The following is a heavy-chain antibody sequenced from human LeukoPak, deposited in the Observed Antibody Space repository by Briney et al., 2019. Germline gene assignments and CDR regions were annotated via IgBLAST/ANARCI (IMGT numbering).Heavy chain of an antibody. V-gene: IGHV3-66*02. D-gene: IGHD6-25*01. J-gene: IGHJ4*02. CDR2: IYTGGTT. CDR1: GFSVSSNY. Sequence: GGSLRLSCAASGFSVSSNYMNWVRQAPGKGVEWVSAIYTGGTTDYADSVKGRFTISRDKSKKTLYLQMNRLRAEDTAVYYCARDKLGSGYSSDFDYWGQGTMVTVSS. CDR3: ARDKLGSGYSSDFDY.